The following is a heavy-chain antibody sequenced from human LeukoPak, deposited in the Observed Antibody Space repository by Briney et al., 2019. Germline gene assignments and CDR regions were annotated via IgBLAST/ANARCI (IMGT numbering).Heavy chain of an antibody. CDR2: INPSGGST. CDR1: GYTFTSYY. V-gene: IGHV1-46*01. J-gene: IGHJ5*02. Sequence: ASVKVSCKASGYTFTSYYMHWVRRAPGQGLEWMGIINPSGGSTSYAQKFQGRVTMTRNTSINTAYMELSSLRFEDTAVYYCARDWRLYSSSTFDPWGQGTLVTVSS. CDR3: ARDWRLYSSSTFDP. D-gene: IGHD6-13*01.